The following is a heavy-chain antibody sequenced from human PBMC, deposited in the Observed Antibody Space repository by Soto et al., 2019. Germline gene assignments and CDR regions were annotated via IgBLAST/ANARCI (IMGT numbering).Heavy chain of an antibody. CDR3: ARDRSYSSGWYDY. CDR1: GFTFSSYS. Sequence: NPGGSLRLSCAASGFTFSSYSMNWVRQAPGKGLEWVSSISSSSSYIYYADSVKGRFTISRDNAKNSLYLQMNSLRAEDTAVYYCARDRSYSSGWYDYWGQGTLVTVSS. D-gene: IGHD6-19*01. CDR2: ISSSSSYI. V-gene: IGHV3-21*01. J-gene: IGHJ4*02.